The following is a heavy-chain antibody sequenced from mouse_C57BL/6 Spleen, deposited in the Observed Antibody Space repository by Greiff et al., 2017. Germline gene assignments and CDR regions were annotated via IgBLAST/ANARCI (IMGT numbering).Heavy chain of an antibody. CDR2: ISYDGCN. CDR3: ARGGVLREWDY. CDR1: GYSITSGYY. J-gene: IGHJ2*01. Sequence: EVQLQESGPGLVKPSQSLSLTCSVTGYSITSGYYCNWLRQYPGNKPEWMAYISYDGCNNYKPSLKNRFSITRDTSKNQFFLKLISVITEDTATKYCARGGVLREWDYWGQGTTLTVSS. D-gene: IGHD1-1*01. V-gene: IGHV3-6*01.